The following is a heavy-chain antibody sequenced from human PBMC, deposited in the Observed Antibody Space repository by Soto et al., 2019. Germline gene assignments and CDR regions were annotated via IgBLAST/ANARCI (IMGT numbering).Heavy chain of an antibody. CDR2: ISSSGSTI. J-gene: IGHJ6*02. CDR3: ARDCSSTSCYEHYYGMDV. CDR1: GFTFSSYE. Sequence: PGGSLRLSCAASGFTFSSYEMNWVRQAPGKGLEWVSYISSSGSTIYYADSVKGRFTISRDNAKNSLYLQMNSLRAEDTAVYYCARDCSSTSCYEHYYGMDVWGQGTTVTVSS. D-gene: IGHD2-2*01. V-gene: IGHV3-48*03.